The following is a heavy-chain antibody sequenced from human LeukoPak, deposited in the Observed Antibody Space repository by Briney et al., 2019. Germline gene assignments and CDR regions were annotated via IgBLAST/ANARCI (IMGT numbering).Heavy chain of an antibody. D-gene: IGHD6-13*01. Sequence: GASVKVSCKASGYSFTSHAIHWLCQAPGQRLEWMGCSNGGNGATQYSPGFQGRVTFTRDTSASTAYMELSRLTSEDTAVYYCARGQDSTSWIIDYWGQGTLVTVSS. J-gene: IGHJ4*02. CDR1: GYSFTSHA. V-gene: IGHV1-3*02. CDR3: ARGQDSTSWIIDY. CDR2: SNGGNGAT.